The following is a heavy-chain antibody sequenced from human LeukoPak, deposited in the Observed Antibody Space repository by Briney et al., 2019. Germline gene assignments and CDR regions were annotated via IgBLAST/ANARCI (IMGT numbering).Heavy chain of an antibody. V-gene: IGHV4-59*01. J-gene: IGHJ3*02. CDR2: IYYSGST. CDR1: GGSISGYY. CDR3: ARVGYREGYYYDSSGYYYAFDI. D-gene: IGHD3-22*01. Sequence: PSETLSLTCTVSGGSISGYYWSWIRQPPGKGLEWIGYIYYSGSTNYNPSLKSRVTISVDTSKNQFSLKLSSVTAADTAVYYCARVGYREGYYYDSSGYYYAFDIWGQGTMVTVSS.